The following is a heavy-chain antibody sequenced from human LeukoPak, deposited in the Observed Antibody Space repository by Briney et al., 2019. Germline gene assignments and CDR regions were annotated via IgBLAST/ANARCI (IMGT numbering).Heavy chain of an antibody. J-gene: IGHJ3*02. V-gene: IGHV1-2*02. Sequence: AAVNVSCKACGYTFTGYYMLWVRQAPGQGREGVGWINPNSGGTNYAQKFQGRVPMTRDTSISTAYIELRRLRSADTAVYYCARLILIAVAGSVGAFDIWGQGTMVTVSS. CDR2: INPNSGGT. D-gene: IGHD6-19*01. CDR1: GYTFTGYY. CDR3: ARLILIAVAGSVGAFDI.